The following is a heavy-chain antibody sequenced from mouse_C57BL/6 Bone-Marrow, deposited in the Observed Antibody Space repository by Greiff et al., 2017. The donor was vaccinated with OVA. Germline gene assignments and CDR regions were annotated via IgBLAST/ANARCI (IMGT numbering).Heavy chain of an antibody. J-gene: IGHJ1*03. V-gene: IGHV5-17*01. CDR2: ISSGSSTI. CDR3: ARPFITTVVFYWYFDV. CDR1: GFTFSDYG. Sequence: EVHLVESGGGLVKPGGSLKLSCAASGFTFSDYGMHWVRQAPEKGLEWVAYISSGSSTIYYADTVKGRFTISRDNAKNTLFLQMTSLRSEDTAMYYCARPFITTVVFYWYFDVWGTGTTVTVSS. D-gene: IGHD1-1*01.